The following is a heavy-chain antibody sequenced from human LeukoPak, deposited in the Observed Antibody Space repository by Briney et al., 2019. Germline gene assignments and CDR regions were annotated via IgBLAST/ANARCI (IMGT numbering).Heavy chain of an antibody. CDR3: GKGFSPSSVVVVLDH. CDR2: ISGSSRST. CDR1: GFTFHNNG. J-gene: IGHJ4*02. Sequence: GGSLRLSCAASGFTFHNNGMSWVRQAPGKGLEWVSAISGSSRSTYHAESVKGRFTISRDNSKNTLFLQMNSLRAEDTAVYYCGKGFSPSSVVVVLDHWGQGTLATVSS. D-gene: IGHD3-22*01. V-gene: IGHV3-23*01.